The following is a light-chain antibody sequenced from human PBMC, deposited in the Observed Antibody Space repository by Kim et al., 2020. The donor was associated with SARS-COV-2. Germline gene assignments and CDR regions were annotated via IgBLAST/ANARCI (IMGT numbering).Light chain of an antibody. Sequence: QTHTLTCTGQANIGPNKGAVCRRQHQGHPPKGLSFRNNNRPSGISERFSASRSGNTASLTITGLQLEDEADYYCSAWDISLNAWVFGGGTQLTVL. CDR1: ANIGPNKG. CDR3: SAWDISLNAWV. V-gene: IGLV10-54*01. CDR2: RNN. J-gene: IGLJ3*02.